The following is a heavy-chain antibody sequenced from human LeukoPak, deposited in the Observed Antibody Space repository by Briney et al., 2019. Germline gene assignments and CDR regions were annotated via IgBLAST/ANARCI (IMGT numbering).Heavy chain of an antibody. D-gene: IGHD6-13*01. J-gene: IGHJ4*02. CDR3: AGQKLFSIAAAGRQFDY. CDR2: IYYSGST. V-gene: IGHV4-59*01. CDR1: GGSISSYY. Sequence: PSETLSLTCTVSGGSISSYYWSWILQPPGKVLEWIGYIYYSGSTNYSPSLKSRVTISVDTSKNQFSLKLSSVTAADTAVYYCAGQKLFSIAAAGRQFDYWGQGTLVTVSS.